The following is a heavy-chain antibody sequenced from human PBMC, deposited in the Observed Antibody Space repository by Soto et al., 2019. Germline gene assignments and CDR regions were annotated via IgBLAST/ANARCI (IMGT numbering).Heavy chain of an antibody. CDR3: ARETEFPYYFDS. CDR2: ISSSSTYI. J-gene: IGHJ4*02. Sequence: EVQLVESGGGLVKPGGSLRLSCAASGFTFNNYGINWVRQAPGKGLEWVSSISSSSTYIYYADSVKGRFTISRDNANNSRYLQMNSLRAEDTAFYYFARETEFPYYFDSWGQGTLVTVSS. V-gene: IGHV3-21*02. D-gene: IGHD3-10*01. CDR1: GFTFNNYG.